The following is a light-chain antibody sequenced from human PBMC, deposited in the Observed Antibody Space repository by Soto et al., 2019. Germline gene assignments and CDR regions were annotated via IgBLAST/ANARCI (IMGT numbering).Light chain of an antibody. Sequence: AIRMTQSPSSLSASTGDRVTVTCRASQGIRNYLAWYQQKPGKAPKLLIYAASTLQSGVPSRFSGSGSGTEFTLTISSLLPEDFATYYCQQYDSYLYTFGQGTELEIK. V-gene: IGKV1-8*01. CDR3: QQYDSYLYT. CDR1: QGIRNY. J-gene: IGKJ2*01. CDR2: AAS.